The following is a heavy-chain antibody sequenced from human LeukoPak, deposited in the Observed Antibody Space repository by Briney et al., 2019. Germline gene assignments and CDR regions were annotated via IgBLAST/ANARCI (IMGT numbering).Heavy chain of an antibody. D-gene: IGHD2-15*01. CDR2: ISYDGSNK. J-gene: IGHJ6*02. V-gene: IGHV3-30*18. CDR1: GFTFSSYG. Sequence: PGRSLRLSCAASGFTFSSYGMHWVRQAPGKGLEWVAVISYDGSNKYYADSVKGRFTISRDNSKNTLYLQMNSLRAEDTAVYYCAKDAYLGGYCSGGSCYYYYGMDVWGQGTTVTVSS. CDR3: AKDAYLGGYCSGGSCYYYYGMDV.